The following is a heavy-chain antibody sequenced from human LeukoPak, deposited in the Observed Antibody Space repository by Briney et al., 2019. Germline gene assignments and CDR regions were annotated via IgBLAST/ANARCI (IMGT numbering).Heavy chain of an antibody. CDR1: GGTFSSYA. D-gene: IGHD6-19*01. Sequence: ASVKVSCKASGGTFSSYAISWVRQAPGQGLEWMGGIIPIFGTANYAQKFQGRVTITADKSTSTAYMELSNLRSEDTAVYYCARGDGSGWDFDYWGQGTLVTVSS. CDR3: ARGDGSGWDFDY. V-gene: IGHV1-69*06. J-gene: IGHJ4*02. CDR2: IIPIFGTA.